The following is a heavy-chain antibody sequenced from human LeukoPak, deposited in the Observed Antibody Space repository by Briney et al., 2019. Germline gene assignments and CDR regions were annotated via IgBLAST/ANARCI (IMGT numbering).Heavy chain of an antibody. Sequence: GGSLRLSCAASGFTFNTYTMNWVRQAPGKGLEWVSSINSNNSFINYADSLKGRFTISRDNVKNSLYLQVSSLRAEDTAVYYCARGHLGEYDSWGMDSFDIWGQGTMVTVSS. CDR1: GFTFNTYT. CDR2: INSNNSFI. J-gene: IGHJ3*02. D-gene: IGHD4-17*01. CDR3: ARGHLGEYDSWGMDSFDI. V-gene: IGHV3-21*01.